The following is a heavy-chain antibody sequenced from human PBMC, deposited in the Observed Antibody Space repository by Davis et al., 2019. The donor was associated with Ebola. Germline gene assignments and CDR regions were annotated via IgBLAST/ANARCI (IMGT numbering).Heavy chain of an antibody. D-gene: IGHD2-8*02. Sequence: PGGSLRLSCKDSGNSFTSHWIGWMRQMPGKGLEWMGIIYTGDSDTRYNPSFRGRVTISADKSIKTAFLQWSSLRASDTAMYYCASLRRTITGMDDAFDMWGQGTMVTVSS. J-gene: IGHJ3*02. V-gene: IGHV5-51*01. CDR1: GNSFTSHW. CDR3: ASLRRTITGMDDAFDM. CDR2: IYTGDSDT.